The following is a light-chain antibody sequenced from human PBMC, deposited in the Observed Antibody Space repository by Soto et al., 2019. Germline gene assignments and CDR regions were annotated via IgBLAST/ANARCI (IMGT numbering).Light chain of an antibody. CDR2: GAS. CDR1: QSVSSSY. V-gene: IGKV3-20*01. Sequence: EIVLTQSPGTLSLSPGERATLSCRASQSVSSSYLAWYQQKPGLAPRLLIYGASSRATGIPDRFGGSGSGTDFTLTISRLEPEDFAVYYCQYHGSSFQTFGQGTKLEIK. J-gene: IGKJ2*01. CDR3: QYHGSSFQT.